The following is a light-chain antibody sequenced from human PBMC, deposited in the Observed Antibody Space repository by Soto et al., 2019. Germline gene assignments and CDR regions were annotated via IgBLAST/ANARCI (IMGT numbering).Light chain of an antibody. CDR3: KHYDNWLGK. CDR1: QSVSSN. V-gene: IGKV3-15*01. CDR2: GAS. J-gene: IGKJ1*01. Sequence: EIVLTQSPGTLSLSPGERATLSCRASQSVSSNLAWYQQKPGQAPRLLIYGASTRATGIPARFSVSGSGTELTLICSILLSEDFVFYYWKHYDNWLGKCGRGTKVDIK.